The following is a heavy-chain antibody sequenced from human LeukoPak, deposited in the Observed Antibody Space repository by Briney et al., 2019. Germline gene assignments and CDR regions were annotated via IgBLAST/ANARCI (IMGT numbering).Heavy chain of an antibody. J-gene: IGHJ4*02. D-gene: IGHD4-17*01. CDR1: GGSISSSSYY. Sequence: SETLSLTCTVSGGSISSSSYYWGWIRQPPGKGLEWIGSIYYSGSTYYNPSLKSRVTISVDTSKNQFSLKLSSVTAEDTAVYYCARTTVTTRVGGDYWGQGTLVTVSS. V-gene: IGHV4-39*07. CDR3: ARTTVTTRVGGDY. CDR2: IYYSGST.